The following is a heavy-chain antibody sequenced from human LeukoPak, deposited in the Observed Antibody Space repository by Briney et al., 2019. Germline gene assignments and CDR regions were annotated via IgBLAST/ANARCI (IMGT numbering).Heavy chain of an antibody. CDR3: ARRTRGYSYGPYYYGMDV. V-gene: IGHV4-34*01. Sequence: PSETLSLTCAVYSGSFSGYYWSWIRQPPGKGLEWIGEINHSGSTNYNPSLKSRVTISVDTSKNQFSLKLSSVTAADTAVYYCARRTRGYSYGPYYYGMDVWGQGTTVTVSS. D-gene: IGHD5-18*01. J-gene: IGHJ6*02. CDR1: SGSFSGYY. CDR2: INHSGST.